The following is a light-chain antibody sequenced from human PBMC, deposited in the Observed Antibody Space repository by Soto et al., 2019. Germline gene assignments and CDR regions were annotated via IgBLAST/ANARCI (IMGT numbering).Light chain of an antibody. Sequence: IDMTLIPSPLTASVGDTVTITCRASRSNSSWLAWYQQIPGRAPKLLIYKASILESGVPSRFSGSGSGTEFTLTISSLQPDDFATYYCQQYYSYSRTFGQGTKVDIK. J-gene: IGKJ1*01. V-gene: IGKV1-5*03. CDR3: QQYYSYSRT. CDR1: RSNSSW. CDR2: KAS.